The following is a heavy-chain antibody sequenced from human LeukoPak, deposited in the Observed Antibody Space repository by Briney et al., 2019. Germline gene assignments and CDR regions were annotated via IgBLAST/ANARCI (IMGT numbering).Heavy chain of an antibody. D-gene: IGHD6-6*01. V-gene: IGHV1-69*06. CDR3: ARNRLVPFYYYYYYMDV. CDR1: GGTFSSYA. CDR2: IIPIFGTA. Sequence: SVKVSCKASGGTFSSYAISWVRQAPGQGLEWMGGIIPIFGTANYAQKFQGRVTITADKSMSTAYMELSSLRSEDTAVYYCARNRLVPFYYYYYYMDVWGKGTTVTVSS. J-gene: IGHJ6*03.